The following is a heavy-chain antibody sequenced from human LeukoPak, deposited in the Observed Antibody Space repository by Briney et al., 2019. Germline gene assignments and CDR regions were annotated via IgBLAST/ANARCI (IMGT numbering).Heavy chain of an antibody. CDR3: ARLTRIYYYDSSGYYGGSWFDP. V-gene: IGHV1-18*03. D-gene: IGHD3-22*01. J-gene: IGHJ5*02. Sequence: GASVKVSCKASGYTFTSYGISWLRQAPGQGLEWMGWISAYNGNTNYAQKLQGRVTMTTDTSTSTAYMELRSLRSDDMAVYYCARLTRIYYYDSSGYYGGSWFDPWGQGTLVTVSS. CDR2: ISAYNGNT. CDR1: GYTFTSYG.